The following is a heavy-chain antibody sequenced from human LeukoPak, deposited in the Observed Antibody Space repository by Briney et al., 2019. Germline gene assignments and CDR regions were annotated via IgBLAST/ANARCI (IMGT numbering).Heavy chain of an antibody. Sequence: PGGSLRLSCAASGFTFSSSAMSWVRQAPGKGLEWVSAISGSGGSTYYADSVKGRFTISRDNSKNTLYLRMNSLRAEDTAVYYCARAPVSPVLRYFDWSSGSYYFDYWGQGTLVTVSS. V-gene: IGHV3-23*01. CDR2: ISGSGGST. D-gene: IGHD3-9*01. CDR1: GFTFSSSA. CDR3: ARAPVSPVLRYFDWSSGSYYFDY. J-gene: IGHJ4*02.